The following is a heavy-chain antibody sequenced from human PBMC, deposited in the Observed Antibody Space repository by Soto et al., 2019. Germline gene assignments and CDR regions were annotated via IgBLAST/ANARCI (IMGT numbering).Heavy chain of an antibody. CDR1: GYTFTNYG. CDR3: ARDTICVLWGGRWFVP. J-gene: IGHJ5*02. D-gene: IGHD3-16*01. Sequence: ASVKVSCKASGYTFTNYGMHWVRQAPGQRLEWMGWINAGNGNTKYSQKFQGRVTITRDTSATTAYMELSSLRSEDTAVYYCARDTICVLWGGRWFVPWGQGTLVTASS. V-gene: IGHV1-3*01. CDR2: INAGNGNT.